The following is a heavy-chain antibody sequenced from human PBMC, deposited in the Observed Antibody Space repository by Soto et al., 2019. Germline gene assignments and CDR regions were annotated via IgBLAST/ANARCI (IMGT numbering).Heavy chain of an antibody. D-gene: IGHD2-2*01. CDR3: AVFVGVPAAIYCFVP. J-gene: IGHJ5*02. V-gene: IGHV3-21*01. Sequence: EVQLVESGGGLVKPGGSLRLSCAASGFTFSSYNMNWVRQAPGKGLEWVSSISSNSSYIYYADSVKGGFTICSDNAENSLYLPMTRLGAEDTALYYCAVFVGVPAAIYCFVPWGQGTLVSVSP. CDR1: GFTFSSYN. CDR2: ISSNSSYI.